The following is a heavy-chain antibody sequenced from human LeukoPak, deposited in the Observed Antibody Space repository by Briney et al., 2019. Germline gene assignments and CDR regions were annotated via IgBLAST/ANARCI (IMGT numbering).Heavy chain of an antibody. D-gene: IGHD1/OR15-1a*01. Sequence: SETLSLTCTVSGGSIGTYYWSWLRQPPGKGLEWIGYVYYNGYTDYNPSLKSRVAISLHTSKNQFSLKLNSVTAADTAVYFCARDRHWTNDWVFDYWGQGTLVTVSS. CDR2: VYYNGYT. J-gene: IGHJ4*02. CDR1: GGSIGTYY. V-gene: IGHV4-59*01. CDR3: ARDRHWTNDWVFDY.